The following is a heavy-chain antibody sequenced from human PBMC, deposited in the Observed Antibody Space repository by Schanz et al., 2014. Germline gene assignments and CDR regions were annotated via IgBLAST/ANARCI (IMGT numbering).Heavy chain of an antibody. J-gene: IGHJ4*02. CDR1: GYTFTTYA. D-gene: IGHD5-12*01. V-gene: IGHV1-18*01. Sequence: QVQLVQSGAEAKKPGASVRVSCKASGYTFTTYAMTWVRQAPGQELEWVGWISVYTGNTKYGQKVQGRVTMTADTSTNTAYMELSSLRSEDTAVYSCARGIGGYGANNYFDYWGQGTLVTVSP. CDR3: ARGIGGYGANNYFDY. CDR2: ISVYTGNT.